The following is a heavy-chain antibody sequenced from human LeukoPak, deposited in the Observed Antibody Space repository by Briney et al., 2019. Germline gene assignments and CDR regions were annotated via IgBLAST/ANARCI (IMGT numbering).Heavy chain of an antibody. CDR3: ARAPWVQGVRYFDY. CDR1: GGSISSYY. J-gene: IGHJ4*02. D-gene: IGHD3-10*01. CDR2: IYYSGST. V-gene: IGHV4-59*12. Sequence: SETLSLTCTVSGGSISSYYWSWIRQPPGKGLEWIGYIYYSGSTNYNPSLKSRVTISVDTSKNQFSLRLSSVTAADTAVYYCARAPWVQGVRYFDYWGQGTLVTVSS.